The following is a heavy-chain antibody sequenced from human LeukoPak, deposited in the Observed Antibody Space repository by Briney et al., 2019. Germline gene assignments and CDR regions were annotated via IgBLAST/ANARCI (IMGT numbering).Heavy chain of an antibody. V-gene: IGHV1-69*05. CDR3: AREYSGSLGVIDY. D-gene: IGHD1-26*01. J-gene: IGHJ4*02. CDR2: IIPIFGTA. CDR1: GGTFSSYA. Sequence: SVKVSCKASGGTFSSYAISWVRQAPGQELEWMGRIIPIFGTANYAQKFQGRVTITTDESTSTAYMELSSLRSEDTAVYYCAREYSGSLGVIDYWGQGTLVTVSS.